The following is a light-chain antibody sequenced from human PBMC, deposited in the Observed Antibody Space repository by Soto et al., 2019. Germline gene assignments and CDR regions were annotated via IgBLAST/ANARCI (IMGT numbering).Light chain of an antibody. V-gene: IGKV2-24*01. CDR3: AEAARLPHA. CDR2: KTS. Sequence: DIVLTQTPLSLVVTLGQPASISCKSSQSLAFRDGNIYLNWLQQRPGQPPRLLIYKTSNRFSGVPDRFSGGWASTYFSLNIGKVEAEDVSVYDCAEAARLPHAFGQGTHVDIK. J-gene: IGKJ1*01. CDR1: QSLAFRDGNIY.